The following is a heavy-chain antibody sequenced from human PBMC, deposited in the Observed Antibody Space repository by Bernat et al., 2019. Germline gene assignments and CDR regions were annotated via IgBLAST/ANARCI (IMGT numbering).Heavy chain of an antibody. CDR1: GYTFTGYY. CDR2: INPNSGGT. D-gene: IGHD6-19*01. J-gene: IGHJ6*03. V-gene: IGHV1-2*04. CDR3: ARVHSSGWYVVPYYYYYMDV. Sequence: QVQLVQSGAEVKKPGASVKVSCKASGYTFTGYYMHWVRQAPGQGLEWMGWINPNSGGTNYAQKFQGWVTMTRDTSISTAYMELSRLRSDDTAVYYCARVHSSGWYVVPYYYYYMDVWGKGTTVTVSS.